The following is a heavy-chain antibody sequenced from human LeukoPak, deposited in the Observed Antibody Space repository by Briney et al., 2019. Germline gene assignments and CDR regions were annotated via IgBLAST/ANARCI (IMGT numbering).Heavy chain of an antibody. CDR1: GASLNYHY. D-gene: IGHD1-26*01. CDR2: IYYTGST. CDR3: AREGRENDGSGYFDY. Sequence: NPSETLSLTGSVSGASLNYHYWSWLRQSPGKGLEWIGYIYYTGSTRYNPSLESRVTISLDTSKNQFSLKLSTVTAADTAVYYCAREGRENDGSGYFDYWGQGTLVPVSS. J-gene: IGHJ4*02. V-gene: IGHV4-59*11.